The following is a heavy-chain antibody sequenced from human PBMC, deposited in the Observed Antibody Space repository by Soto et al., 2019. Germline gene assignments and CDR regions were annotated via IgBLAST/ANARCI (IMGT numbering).Heavy chain of an antibody. D-gene: IGHD4-17*01. V-gene: IGHV3-30*18. CDR1: GFTFSNYA. J-gene: IGHJ4*02. Sequence: PGGSLRLSCVASGFTFSNYAMHWVRQAPGKGLEWVAIVSYDGDNEYYADSVRGRFFISRDNSKNTLYLQMNSLRAEDTALYYCAKDFKTSVARAYDCWGQGTLVTVSS. CDR2: VSYDGDNE. CDR3: AKDFKTSVARAYDC.